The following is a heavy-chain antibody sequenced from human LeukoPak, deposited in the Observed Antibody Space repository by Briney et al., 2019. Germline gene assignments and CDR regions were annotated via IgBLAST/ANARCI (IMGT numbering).Heavy chain of an antibody. CDR3: ARHVGFITMVRGVINNNWFDP. V-gene: IGHV4-39*01. CDR1: GGSISSSSYY. Sequence: SETLSLTCTVSGGSISSSSYYWGWLRQPPGKGLEWIGSIYYSGSPYYNPSLKSRVTISVDTSKKQFSLKPSSVTAADTAVYYCARHVGFITMVRGVINNNWFDPWGQGTLVTVSS. D-gene: IGHD3-10*01. J-gene: IGHJ5*02. CDR2: IYYSGSP.